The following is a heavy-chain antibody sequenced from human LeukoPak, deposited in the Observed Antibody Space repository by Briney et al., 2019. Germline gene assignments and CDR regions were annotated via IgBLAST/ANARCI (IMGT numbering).Heavy chain of an antibody. D-gene: IGHD3-16*01. J-gene: IGHJ4*02. Sequence: GESLQISSEASGYTFTHQWIGWVRPMPGTGLEWVGIIYPRDSDTIYSPSFQGHVTISADTSINTAYLEWRSLEASDTAMYYCASHSDVVGAIWGQGTQVTVSS. V-gene: IGHV5-51*01. CDR3: ASHSDVVGAI. CDR1: GYTFTHQW. CDR2: IYPRDSDT.